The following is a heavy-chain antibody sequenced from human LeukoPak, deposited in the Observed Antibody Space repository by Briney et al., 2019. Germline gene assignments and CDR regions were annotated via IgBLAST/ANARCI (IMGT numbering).Heavy chain of an antibody. CDR2: INPNSGDT. CDR3: ARDYCSSTSCLFDY. J-gene: IGHJ4*02. V-gene: IGHV1-2*06. CDR1: GYSLTGYH. Sequence: ASVRVSCKASGYSLTGYHMHWVRQAPGQGLEWMGRINPNSGDTNYAQKFQGRVTMTRDTSISTAYMELSRLRSDDTAVYYCARDYCSSTSCLFDYWGQGTLVTVSS. D-gene: IGHD2-2*01.